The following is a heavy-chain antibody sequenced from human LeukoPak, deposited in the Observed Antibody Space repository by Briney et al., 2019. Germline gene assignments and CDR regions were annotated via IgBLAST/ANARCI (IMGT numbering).Heavy chain of an antibody. J-gene: IGHJ3*02. CDR3: ARVSAAFDAFDI. Sequence: SETLSLTCTVSGGSISSGGYYWSWIRQHPGKGLEWIGYIYYSGSTYYNPSLKSRVTISVDTSKNQFSLELSSVTAADTAVYYCARVSAAFDAFDIWGQGTMVTVSS. CDR2: IYYSGST. D-gene: IGHD6-13*01. V-gene: IGHV4-31*03. CDR1: GGSISSGGYY.